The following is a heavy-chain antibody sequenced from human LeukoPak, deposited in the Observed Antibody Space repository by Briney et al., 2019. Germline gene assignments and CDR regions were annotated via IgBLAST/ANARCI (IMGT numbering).Heavy chain of an antibody. D-gene: IGHD3-10*01. CDR2: FDPGAGDI. V-gene: IGHV1-24*01. J-gene: IGHJ4*02. CDR1: GDTLSELT. Sequence: ASVKVSCKVSGDTLSELTMHWVRQAPGKGLEWMGGFDPGAGDILYAQQFQGRVTMTEDTSTDTAYMELTSLRSEDSGVYFCAAGGIYSLLDYWGQGTLVTVSS. CDR3: AAGGIYSLLDY.